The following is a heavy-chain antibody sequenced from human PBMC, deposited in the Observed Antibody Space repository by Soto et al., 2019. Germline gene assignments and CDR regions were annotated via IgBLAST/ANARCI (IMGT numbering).Heavy chain of an antibody. CDR3: ALIKDCSRTDCYLASFDP. CDR1: GLSLSNGRLG. CDR2: IFSNDDK. J-gene: IGHJ5*02. V-gene: IGHV2-26*01. D-gene: IGHD2-2*01. Sequence: QVTLKESGPVLVKPTETLTLTCTVSGLSLSNGRLGVSWIRQPPAKALEWLAHIFSNDDKSYSTSLKSRLTISKDTSRSQVVLTMTNMDPVDSATYYCALIKDCSRTDCYLASFDPWGQGTLVTVSS.